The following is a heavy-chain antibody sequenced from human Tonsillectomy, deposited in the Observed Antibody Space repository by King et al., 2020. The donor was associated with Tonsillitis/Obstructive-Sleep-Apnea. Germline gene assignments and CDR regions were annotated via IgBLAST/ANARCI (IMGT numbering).Heavy chain of an antibody. D-gene: IGHD3-16*02. CDR2: IKGNTDGGST. Sequence: VQLVESGGGLVKPGGSLRLSCAASGFTFSNAWMNWVRQAPGKGLEWVGRIKGNTDGGSTEYAAPVKGRFSIDRDDSKNTLYLKRNSLKTEDTAVYYCTTKGDYVWGSYRYRYDYGGQGTLVTVSS. CDR1: GFTFSNAW. J-gene: IGHJ4*02. CDR3: TTKGDYVWGSYRYRYDY. V-gene: IGHV3-15*07.